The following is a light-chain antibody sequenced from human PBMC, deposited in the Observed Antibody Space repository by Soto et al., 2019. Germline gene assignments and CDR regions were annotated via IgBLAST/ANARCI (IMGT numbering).Light chain of an antibody. Sequence: QSALTQPASVSGSLGQSITISCTGTGRDVGSYKLVSWYQQHPGRAPKLIIFEGINRPSGVSNRFSGSKSDNTASLTISGLQAEDEADYYCCSYVGTWVFGGGTKVTVL. V-gene: IGLV2-23*01. CDR3: CSYVGTWV. CDR1: GRDVGSYKL. CDR2: EGI. J-gene: IGLJ3*02.